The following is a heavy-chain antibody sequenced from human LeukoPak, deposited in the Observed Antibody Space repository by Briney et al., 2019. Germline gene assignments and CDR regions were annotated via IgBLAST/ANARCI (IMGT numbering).Heavy chain of an antibody. CDR1: GFPFRSYA. V-gene: IGHV3-21*01. Sequence: TTGGSLRLSCAASGFPFRSYAMHWVRQAPGKGLEWVSSISSSSSYIYYADSVKGRFTISRDNAKNSLYLQMNSLRAEDTAVYYCGSGRGTGLHEPIDYWGQGTLVTVSS. D-gene: IGHD4-11*01. CDR3: GSGRGTGLHEPIDY. J-gene: IGHJ4*02. CDR2: ISSSSSYI.